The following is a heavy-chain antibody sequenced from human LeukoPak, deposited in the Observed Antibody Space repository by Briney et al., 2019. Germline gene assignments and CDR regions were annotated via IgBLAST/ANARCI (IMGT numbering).Heavy chain of an antibody. CDR3: ARGYTFGGVIAPDDY. D-gene: IGHD3-16*02. CDR1: GFTFSAYN. Sequence: GGSLRLSCGASGFTFSAYNMVWVRQTPGRGLEWLSFISSSISTIYYADSVKGRFTISRDNAKNSLYLQMNSLRAEDTAVYYCARGYTFGGVIAPDDYWGQGTLVTVSS. J-gene: IGHJ4*02. CDR2: ISSSISTI. V-gene: IGHV3-48*04.